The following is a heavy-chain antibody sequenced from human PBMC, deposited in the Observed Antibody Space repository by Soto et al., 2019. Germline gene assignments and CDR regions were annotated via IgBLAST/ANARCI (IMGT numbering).Heavy chain of an antibody. Sequence: GSLRLSCAASEFIFRSYSMNWVRQAPGKGLEWVSSISPSSSYIYYADSVKGRFTISRDNAKNSLYLQMNSLRAEDTAIYYCARDPGTFAAYYFDYWGQGTLVTVSS. CDR1: EFIFRSYS. V-gene: IGHV3-21*01. CDR2: ISPSSSYI. D-gene: IGHD1-7*01. J-gene: IGHJ4*02. CDR3: ARDPGTFAAYYFDY.